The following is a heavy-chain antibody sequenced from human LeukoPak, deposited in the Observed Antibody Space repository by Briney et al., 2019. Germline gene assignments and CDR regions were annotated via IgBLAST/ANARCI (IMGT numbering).Heavy chain of an antibody. Sequence: GGSLRLSCAASGYTFSIYWMNWVRQAPGKGLEWVASIKQDGSETYYMESVQGRFTISRDNDMNFLYLQLSSLRAEDTAVYYCTRENSGSLSLEYWGQGTLVTVPS. CDR2: IKQDGSET. V-gene: IGHV3-7*01. J-gene: IGHJ4*02. D-gene: IGHD1-26*01. CDR1: GYTFSIYW. CDR3: TRENSGSLSLEY.